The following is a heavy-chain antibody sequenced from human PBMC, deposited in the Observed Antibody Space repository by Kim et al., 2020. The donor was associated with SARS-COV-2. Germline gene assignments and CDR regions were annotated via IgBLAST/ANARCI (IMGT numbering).Heavy chain of an antibody. CDR3: ARGPRQWLTY. D-gene: IGHD6-19*01. V-gene: IGHV4-34*01. J-gene: IGHJ4*02. CDR2: ST. Sequence: STNDNPSLKSRVTISVDTSKNQFSLKLSSVTAADTAVYYCARGPRQWLTYWGQGTLVTVSS.